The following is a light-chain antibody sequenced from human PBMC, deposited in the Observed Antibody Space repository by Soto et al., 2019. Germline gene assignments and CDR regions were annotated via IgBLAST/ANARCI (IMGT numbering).Light chain of an antibody. Sequence: EIVLTQSPATLSLSPGDRATLSCRASQSVTSSLAWSQQKPGQAPRLLIYDVSRRATAIPARFSGSGSGTDFTLTISSLEPEDFAVYYCQQRTTWPTFGVGTKVEIK. CDR3: QQRTTWPT. CDR2: DVS. J-gene: IGKJ4*01. CDR1: QSVTSS. V-gene: IGKV3-11*01.